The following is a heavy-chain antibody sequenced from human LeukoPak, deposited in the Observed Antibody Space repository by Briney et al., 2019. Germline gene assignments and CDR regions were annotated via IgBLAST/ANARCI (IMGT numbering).Heavy chain of an antibody. CDR2: INPNSGDT. J-gene: IGHJ3*02. CDR1: GYILTDYY. D-gene: IGHD1-26*01. CDR3: AVFPGIVGATPLRNDAFDI. Sequence: ASVKVSCKASGYILTDYYMHWVRQAPGQGLEWMGWINPNSGDTNYAQKFQGRVTMTRDTSISTVYMALSRLRSDDTAVYYCAVFPGIVGATPLRNDAFDIWGQGTMVTVSS. V-gene: IGHV1-2*02.